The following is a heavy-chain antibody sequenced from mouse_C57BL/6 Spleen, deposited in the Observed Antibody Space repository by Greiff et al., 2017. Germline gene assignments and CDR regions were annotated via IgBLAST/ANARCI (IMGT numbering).Heavy chain of an antibody. J-gene: IGHJ1*03. CDR3: AREDDYRYFDV. CDR2: INYDGSST. Sequence: EVQLVESEGGLVQPGSSMKLSCTASGFTFSDYYMAWVRQVPEKGLEWVANINYDGSSTYYLDSLKSRFIISRDNAKNILYLQMSSLKSEDTATYYCAREDDYRYFDVWGTGTTVTVSS. CDR1: GFTFSDYY. D-gene: IGHD2-3*01. V-gene: IGHV5-16*01.